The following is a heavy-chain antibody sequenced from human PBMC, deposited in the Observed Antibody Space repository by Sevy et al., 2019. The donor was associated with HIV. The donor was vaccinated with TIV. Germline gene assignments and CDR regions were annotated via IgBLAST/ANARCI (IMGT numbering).Heavy chain of an antibody. V-gene: IGHV3-30*18. CDR2: ISYDGSNK. CDR3: AKDDDYGDYFDY. D-gene: IGHD4-17*01. J-gene: IGHJ4*02. Sequence: GGSLRLSCAASGFTFSSYGMHWVRQAPGKGLEWVAVISYDGSNKYYADSVKGRFTISRDNSKNTLYLQMNSLRAEGTAVYYCAKDDDYGDYFDYWGQGTLVTVSS. CDR1: GFTFSSYG.